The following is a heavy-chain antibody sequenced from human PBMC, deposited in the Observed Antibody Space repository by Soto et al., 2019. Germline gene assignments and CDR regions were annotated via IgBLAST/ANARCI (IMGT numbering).Heavy chain of an antibody. J-gene: IGHJ4*02. CDR1: GGSFSGYY. CDR3: ARGGTYYDILTGYYPQYYFDY. CDR2: INHSGST. D-gene: IGHD3-9*01. V-gene: IGHV4-34*01. Sequence: PSETLSLTCAVYGGSFSGYYWSWIRQPPGKGLEWIGEINHSGSTNYNPSLKSRVTISVDTSKNQFSLKLSSVTAADTAVYYCARGGTYYDILTGYYPQYYFDYWGQGTLVTVSS.